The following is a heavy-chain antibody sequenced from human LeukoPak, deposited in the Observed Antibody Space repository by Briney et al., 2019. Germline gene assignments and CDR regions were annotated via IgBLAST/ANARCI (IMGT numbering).Heavy chain of an antibody. CDR1: GFTFSDAW. Sequence: PGGSLRLSCAGSGFTFSDAWINWIRQAPGKGLEWVGRIKSKTDGGTTDYAVSVEGRFTISRHDSRDTLYLQMNSLKIEDTAVYYCTTVLSYYDISGYFSRDYWGQGTLVTVSS. V-gene: IGHV3-15*07. CDR2: IKSKTDGGTT. CDR3: TTVLSYYDISGYFSRDY. D-gene: IGHD3-22*01. J-gene: IGHJ4*02.